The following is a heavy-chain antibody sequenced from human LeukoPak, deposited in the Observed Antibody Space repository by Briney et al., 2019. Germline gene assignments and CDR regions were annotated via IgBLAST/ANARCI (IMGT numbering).Heavy chain of an antibody. CDR1: GYSFTSYW. CDR3: ARQSITIFGVPRGWFDP. D-gene: IGHD3-3*01. CDR2: IYAGDSDT. Sequence: GESLKISCNGSGYSFTSYWIGWVRQMPGKGLEWMGIIYAGDSDTRYSPSFQGLVTISADKSISTAYLQWSSLKASDTAMYYCARQSITIFGVPRGWFDPWGQGTLVTVSS. J-gene: IGHJ5*02. V-gene: IGHV5-51*01.